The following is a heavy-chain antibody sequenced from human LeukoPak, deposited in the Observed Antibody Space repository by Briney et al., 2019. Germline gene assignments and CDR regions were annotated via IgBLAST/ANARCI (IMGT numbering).Heavy chain of an antibody. Sequence: PGGSLRLSCAASGFAFSSYDMNWVRQAPGKGLEWVSYIRSSGSIIYYADSVKGRFTISRDNAQNSLHLQMNSLRDEDTAVYYCARLGERTTKIRGVIVEAFDIWGQGTMVTVSS. CDR3: ARLGERTTKIRGVIVEAFDI. D-gene: IGHD3-10*01. CDR2: IRSSGSII. CDR1: GFAFSSYD. J-gene: IGHJ3*02. V-gene: IGHV3-48*03.